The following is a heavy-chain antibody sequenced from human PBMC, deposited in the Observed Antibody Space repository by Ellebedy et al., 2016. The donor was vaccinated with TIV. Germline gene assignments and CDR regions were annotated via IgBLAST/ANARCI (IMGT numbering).Heavy chain of an antibody. CDR2: INPRAGST. J-gene: IGHJ5*02. V-gene: IGHV1-46*03. D-gene: IGHD1-7*01. CDR1: GYIFTSHD. Sequence: ASVKVSCKASGYIFTSHDINWVRQAPGQGLEWMGIINPRAGSTSYAQKFQGRVTMTRDTSTSTVYMELSSLRSEDTAVYYCARSPLGTAPCDLWGQGALVTVSS. CDR3: ARSPLGTAPCDL.